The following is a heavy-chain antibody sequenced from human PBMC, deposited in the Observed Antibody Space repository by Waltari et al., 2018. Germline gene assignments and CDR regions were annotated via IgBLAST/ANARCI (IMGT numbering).Heavy chain of an antibody. CDR2: IYYSGST. CDR3: ARNYGGNSHYYYYMDV. J-gene: IGHJ6*03. V-gene: IGHV4-39*01. CDR1: GGSISSSSYY. D-gene: IGHD4-17*01. Sequence: QLQLQESGPGLVKPSETLSLTCTVSGGSISSSSYYWGWIRQPPGKGLEWIGSIYYSGSTYYNPSLRSRVTISVDTSKNQFSLKLSSVTAADTAVYYCARNYGGNSHYYYYMDVWGKGTTVTVSS.